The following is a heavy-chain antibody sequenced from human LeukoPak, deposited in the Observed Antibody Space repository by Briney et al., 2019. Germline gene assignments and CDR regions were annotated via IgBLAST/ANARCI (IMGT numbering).Heavy chain of an antibody. D-gene: IGHD5-12*01. Sequence: PGGSLRLSCVVSGFTFEDYAINWVRQAPGKGLEWVCYINWNGGSTGYGDSVKGRFTISRDNAKNSVFLQMHSLRADDTALYFCARDMWLGDAFDIWGQGTMVIVSS. CDR2: INWNGGST. J-gene: IGHJ3*02. CDR3: ARDMWLGDAFDI. CDR1: GFTFEDYA. V-gene: IGHV3-20*04.